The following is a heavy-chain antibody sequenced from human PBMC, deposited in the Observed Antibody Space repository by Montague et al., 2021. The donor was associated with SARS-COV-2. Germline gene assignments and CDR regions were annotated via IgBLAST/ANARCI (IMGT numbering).Heavy chain of an antibody. J-gene: IGHJ5*02. CDR2: FYYSGST. V-gene: IGHV4-39*01. CDR1: GGSISSSSYY. Sequence: SETLSLTCTVSGGSISSSSYYWGWIRQPPGKGLEWIGSFYYSGSTYYDPSLKSRVTISVDTSKNQFSLKLSSVTAAGTAVYYCARQEYYYDSSGYGRMDWFDPGGQGTLATVSS. CDR3: ARQEYYYDSSGYGRMDWFDP. D-gene: IGHD3-22*01.